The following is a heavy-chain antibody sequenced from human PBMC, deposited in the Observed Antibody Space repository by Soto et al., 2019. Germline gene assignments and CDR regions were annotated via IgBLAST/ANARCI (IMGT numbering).Heavy chain of an antibody. D-gene: IGHD3-10*01. CDR1: GFTFSSYG. J-gene: IGHJ4*02. CDR2: IWYDGSNK. V-gene: IGHV3-33*01. Sequence: QVQLVESGGGVVQPGRSLRLSCAASGFTFSSYGMHWVRQAPGKGLEWVAVIWYDGSNKYYADSVKGRFTISRDNSKNTLYLQTNSLTAEDTAVYYCARDFQSGNYYGSGPHWGQGTLVTVSS. CDR3: ARDFQSGNYYGSGPH.